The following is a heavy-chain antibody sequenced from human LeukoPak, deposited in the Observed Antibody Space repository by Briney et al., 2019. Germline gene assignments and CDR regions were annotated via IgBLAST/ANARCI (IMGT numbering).Heavy chain of an antibody. D-gene: IGHD4-23*01. J-gene: IGHJ2*01. Sequence: PGGSLRLSCAASGFTFSGSAMHWVRQASGKGLEWVGRIRSKANSYATAYAASVKGRFTISRDDSKNTAYLQMNSLKTEDTAVYYCTRLPRYGGKDWYFHLWERGHVDTVSS. V-gene: IGHV3-73*01. CDR2: IRSKANSYAT. CDR1: GFTFSGSA. CDR3: TRLPRYGGKDWYFHL.